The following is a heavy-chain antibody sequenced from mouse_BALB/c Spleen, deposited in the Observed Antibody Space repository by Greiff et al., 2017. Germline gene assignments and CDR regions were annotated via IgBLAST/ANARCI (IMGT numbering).Heavy chain of an antibody. D-gene: IGHD3-3*01. V-gene: IGHV5-9-4*01. CDR2: ISSGGSYT. CDR1: GFTFSSYA. J-gene: IGHJ3*01. CDR3: AREGTSWFAY. Sequence: EVQGVESGGGLVKPGGSLKLSCAASGFTFSSYAMSWVRQSPEKRLEWVAEISSGGSYTYYPDTVTGRFTISRDNAKNTLYLEMSSLRSEDTAMYYCAREGTSWFAYWGQGTLVTVSA.